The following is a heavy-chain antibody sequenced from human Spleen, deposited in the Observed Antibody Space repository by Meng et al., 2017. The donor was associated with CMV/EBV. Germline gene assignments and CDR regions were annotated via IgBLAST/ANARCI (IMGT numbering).Heavy chain of an antibody. CDR3: ARKYNDAFDI. Sequence: GESLKISCAASGFTFSTYSMTWVRQAPGKGLEWVSSISSSSNYIYYTDSVRGRFTISRDNAKNSLYLQMNSLRAEDTAVYYCARKYNDAFDIWGQGTMVTVSS. CDR2: ISSSSNYI. D-gene: IGHD1-14*01. J-gene: IGHJ3*02. V-gene: IGHV3-21*01. CDR1: GFTFSTYS.